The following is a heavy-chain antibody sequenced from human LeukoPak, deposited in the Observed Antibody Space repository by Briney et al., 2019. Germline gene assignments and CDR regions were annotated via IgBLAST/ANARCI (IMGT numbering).Heavy chain of an antibody. CDR1: GFTFSNYA. CDR2: VSDSAGST. Sequence: PEGSLRLSCAAAGFTFSNYAMSWVRQAPGKGLEWVSTVSDSAGSTYYADSVKGRFAISRDNAKNTLYLQMNSLRAEDTAVYYCAKDSPYGAGSYYNVHYFDYWGQGTLVTVSS. CDR3: AKDSPYGAGSYYNVHYFDY. V-gene: IGHV3-23*01. D-gene: IGHD3-10*01. J-gene: IGHJ4*02.